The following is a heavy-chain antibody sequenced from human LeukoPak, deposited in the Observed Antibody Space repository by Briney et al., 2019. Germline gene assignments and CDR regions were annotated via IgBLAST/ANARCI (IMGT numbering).Heavy chain of an antibody. CDR1: GFTFSSYA. J-gene: IGHJ4*02. CDR3: ATYGSGSDYRKAFDY. V-gene: IGHV3-23*01. D-gene: IGHD3-10*01. Sequence: GGSLRLSCAASGFTFSSYAMSWVRQAPGKGLEWVSSITISGATTYYADSVKGRLTISRDNSKTTLYLQMNSLRAEDTAVYYCATYGSGSDYRKAFDYWGQGTLVTVSS. CDR2: ITISGATT.